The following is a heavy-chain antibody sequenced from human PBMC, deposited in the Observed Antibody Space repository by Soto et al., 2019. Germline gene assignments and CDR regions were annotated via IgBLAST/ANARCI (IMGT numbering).Heavy chain of an antibody. CDR3: AKDIRPSYYDSSGYYPGFDY. D-gene: IGHD3-22*01. CDR2: ISWNSGSI. V-gene: IGHV3-9*01. J-gene: IGHJ4*02. CDR1: GFTFDDYA. Sequence: LRLSCAASGFTFDDYAMHWVRQAPGKGLEWVSGISWNSGSIGYADSVKGRFTISRDNAKNSLYLQMNSLRAEDTALYYCAKDIRPSYYDSSGYYPGFDYWGQGTLVTVSS.